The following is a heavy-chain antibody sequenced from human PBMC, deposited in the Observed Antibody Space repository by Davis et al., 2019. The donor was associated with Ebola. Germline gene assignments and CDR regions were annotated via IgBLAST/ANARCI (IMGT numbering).Heavy chain of an antibody. D-gene: IGHD6-19*01. CDR1: GYTFTSYD. J-gene: IGHJ6*02. V-gene: IGHV1-8*01. Sequence: ASVKVSCKASGYTFTSYDINWVRQATGQGLEWMGWMNPNSGNTGYAQKFQGRVTMTRNTSISTAYMELSSLRSEDTAAYYCARDSSGWYTRTYYYYGMDVWGQGTTVTVSS. CDR2: MNPNSGNT. CDR3: ARDSSGWYTRTYYYYGMDV.